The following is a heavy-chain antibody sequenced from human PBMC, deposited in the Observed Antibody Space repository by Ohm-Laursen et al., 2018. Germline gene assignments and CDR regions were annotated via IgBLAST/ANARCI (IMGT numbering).Heavy chain of an antibody. J-gene: IGHJ5*01. D-gene: IGHD3/OR15-3a*01. Sequence: GSLRLSCAASGFTVSSNYMSWVRQAPGKGLEWVANIKHDGSEKYYVDSVKGRFTISRDNAKNSLYLQMNVLRAEDTAVYYCATGTWTVASWGQGTLVSVSS. CDR2: IKHDGSEK. CDR1: GFTVSSNY. CDR3: ATGTWTVAS. V-gene: IGHV3-7*01.